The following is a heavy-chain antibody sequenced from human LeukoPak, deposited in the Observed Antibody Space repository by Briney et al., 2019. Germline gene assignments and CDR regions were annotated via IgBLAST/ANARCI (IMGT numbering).Heavy chain of an antibody. CDR2: ITSSSSYI. CDR1: GFTFSTYN. Sequence: GGSLRLSCAASGFTFSTYNMNWVRQAPGKGLEWVSSITSSSSYIYYADSVKGRFTISRDNAKSSLYLQMNSLRDEDTAVYYCARDPYSGNYGDYYYYYMDVWGKGTTVTISS. D-gene: IGHD1-26*01. J-gene: IGHJ6*03. CDR3: ARDPYSGNYGDYYYYYMDV. V-gene: IGHV3-21*01.